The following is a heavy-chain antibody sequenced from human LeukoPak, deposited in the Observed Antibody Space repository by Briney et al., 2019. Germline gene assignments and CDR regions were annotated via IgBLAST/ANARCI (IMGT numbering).Heavy chain of an antibody. Sequence: GASVKVSCKASGGTFSSYAISWVRQAPGQGLEWMGGIIPIFGTANYAQKFQGRVTITEDESTSTAYMELSSLRSEDTAVYYCAREVGEALSVYNWFDAWGQGTLVTVSS. V-gene: IGHV1-69*13. J-gene: IGHJ5*02. CDR1: GGTFSSYA. CDR2: IIPIFGTA. CDR3: AREVGEALSVYNWFDA.